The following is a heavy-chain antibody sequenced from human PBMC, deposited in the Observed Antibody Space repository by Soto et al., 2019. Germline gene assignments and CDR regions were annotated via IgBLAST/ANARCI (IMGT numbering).Heavy chain of an antibody. J-gene: IGHJ3*02. CDR2: IKYSGTT. CDR1: GCSIGSSRCH. D-gene: IGHD1-26*01. Sequence: SEPLSLTSSSSGCSIGSSRCHWCGSRQPPGKGLEWIASIKYSGTTFYNPSLKSRVTLSVDTSKNQFALKLSSVTAAETAVYYCARHGITGSYYDAFDIWGQGTMVT. CDR3: ARHGITGSYYDAFDI. V-gene: IGHV4-39*01.